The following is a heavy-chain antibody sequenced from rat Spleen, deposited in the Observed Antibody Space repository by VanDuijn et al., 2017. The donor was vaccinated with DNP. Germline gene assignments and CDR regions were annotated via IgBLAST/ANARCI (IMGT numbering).Heavy chain of an antibody. Sequence: EVQLVESGGGLVQPGRSLKLSCAASGFNFNDYWMGWVRQAPGKGLEWIGTINKDSSTINYIPSLKDKFSISRDNAQNTLYLQMSELGSEDTATYYCVREDKGVDAWGQGASVTVSS. J-gene: IGHJ4*01. V-gene: IGHV4-2*01. CDR3: VREDKGVDA. CDR2: INKDSSTI. D-gene: IGHD2-2*01. CDR1: GFNFNDYW.